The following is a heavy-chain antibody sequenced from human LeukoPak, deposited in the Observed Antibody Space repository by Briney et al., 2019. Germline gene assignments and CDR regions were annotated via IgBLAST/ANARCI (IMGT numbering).Heavy chain of an antibody. CDR1: GGSISSSSYY. CDR3: ASVLGYCSSTSCYGRYFDP. Sequence: PSETLSLTCTVSGGSISSSSYYWGWIRQPPGKGLEWIGSIYYSGSTYYNPSLKSRVTISVDTSKNQFSLKLSSVTAAGTAVYYCASVLGYCSSTSCYGRYFDPWGRGTLVTVSS. J-gene: IGHJ2*01. D-gene: IGHD2-2*01. V-gene: IGHV4-39*01. CDR2: IYYSGST.